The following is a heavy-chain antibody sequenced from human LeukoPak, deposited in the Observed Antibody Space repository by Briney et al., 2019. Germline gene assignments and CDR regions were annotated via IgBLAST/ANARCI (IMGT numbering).Heavy chain of an antibody. CDR2: IIPIFGTA. CDR3: ARDGSPAAGPIYYYYYMDV. J-gene: IGHJ6*03. D-gene: IGHD6-13*01. V-gene: IGHV1-69*05. CDR1: GGTFSSYA. Sequence: ASVKVSCKASGGTFSSYAISWVRQAPGQGLEWMGGIIPIFGTANYAQKFQGRVTITTDESTSTAYMELSSLRSEDTAVYYCARDGSPAAGPIYYYYYMDVWGKGTTVTVSS.